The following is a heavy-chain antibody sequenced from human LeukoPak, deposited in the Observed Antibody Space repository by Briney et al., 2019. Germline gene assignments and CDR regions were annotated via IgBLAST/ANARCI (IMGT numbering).Heavy chain of an antibody. J-gene: IGHJ4*02. Sequence: PGGSLRLSCAASGFTFSSYAMHWVRQDPGKGLEWVAIISYDGSNKYYADSVKGRFTISRDNSKNTLYLQMNSLRPEDTAVYYCAKQSGADRGHLDFWGQGTLVTVSS. CDR2: ISYDGSNK. CDR3: AKQSGADRGHLDF. D-gene: IGHD4/OR15-4a*01. CDR1: GFTFSSYA. V-gene: IGHV3-30*18.